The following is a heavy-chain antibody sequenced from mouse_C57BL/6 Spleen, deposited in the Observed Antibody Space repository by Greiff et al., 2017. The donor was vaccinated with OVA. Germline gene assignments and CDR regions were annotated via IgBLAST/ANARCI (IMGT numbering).Heavy chain of an antibody. V-gene: IGHV1-19*01. CDR1: GYTFTDYY. Sequence: VQLKESGPVLVKPGASVKMSCKASGYTFTDYYMNWVKQSHGKSLEWIGVINPYNGGTSYNQKFKGKATLTVDKSSSTAYMELNSLTSEDSAVYYCARDDIWYFDVWGTGTTVTVSS. CDR3: ARDDIWYFDV. J-gene: IGHJ1*03. CDR2: INPYNGGT.